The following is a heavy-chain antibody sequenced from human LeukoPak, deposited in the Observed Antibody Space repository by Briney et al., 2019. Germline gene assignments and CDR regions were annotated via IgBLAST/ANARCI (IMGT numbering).Heavy chain of an antibody. J-gene: IGHJ4*02. Sequence: GGSLRLSCAASGFTFSSYAMSWVRQAPGKGLEWVSAISGSGGSTYYADSVNGRFTISRDNSKNTLYLQMNSLRAEDTAVYYCAKLSLFGELHFDYWGQGTLVTVSS. V-gene: IGHV3-23*01. D-gene: IGHD3-10*02. CDR3: AKLSLFGELHFDY. CDR1: GFTFSSYA. CDR2: ISGSGGST.